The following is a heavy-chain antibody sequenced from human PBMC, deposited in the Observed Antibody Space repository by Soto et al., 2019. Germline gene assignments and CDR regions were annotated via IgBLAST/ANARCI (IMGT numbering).Heavy chain of an antibody. J-gene: IGHJ4*02. Sequence: GGSLRLSCVGSGFIFSNYGMHWVRQAPGKGLEWVAFISYDGSDILYADSVKGRFTISRDNSKSTLFLHMDRPTAEDTAIYFCAIVRVADSSLDHWGQGTLVTVSS. D-gene: IGHD3-10*02. V-gene: IGHV3-30*03. CDR3: AIVRVADSSLDH. CDR2: ISYDGSDI. CDR1: GFIFSNYG.